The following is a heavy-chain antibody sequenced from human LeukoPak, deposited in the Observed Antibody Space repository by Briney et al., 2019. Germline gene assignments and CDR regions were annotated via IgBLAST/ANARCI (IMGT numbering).Heavy chain of an antibody. CDR3: ARDIVVPAASINWFDP. J-gene: IGHJ5*02. CDR1: GYSISSGYY. V-gene: IGHV4-38-2*02. D-gene: IGHD2-2*01. CDR2: IYHRGST. Sequence: SETLSLTCAVSGYSISSGYYWGWIRPPPGKGLEWIGSIYHRGSTYYNPSLKSRVPISVDTSKNQFSLKLSSVTAADTAVYYCARDIVVPAASINWFDPWGQGTLVTVSS.